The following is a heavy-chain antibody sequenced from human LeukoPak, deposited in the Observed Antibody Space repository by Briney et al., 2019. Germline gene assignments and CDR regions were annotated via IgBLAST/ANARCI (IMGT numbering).Heavy chain of an antibody. Sequence: GGSLRLSCAASGFTFSSYSMNWVRQAPGKGLEWVSSISSSSSYIYYADSVKGRFTISRDNAKNSLYLQMNSLRAEDTAVYYCALTDFWSGYYVDYWGQGTLVTVSS. D-gene: IGHD3-3*01. J-gene: IGHJ4*02. V-gene: IGHV3-21*01. CDR3: ALTDFWSGYYVDY. CDR1: GFTFSSYS. CDR2: ISSSSSYI.